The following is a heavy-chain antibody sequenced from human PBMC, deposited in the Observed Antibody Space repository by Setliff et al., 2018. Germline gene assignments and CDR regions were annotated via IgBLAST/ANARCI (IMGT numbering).Heavy chain of an antibody. CDR2: ISAYNGNT. Sequence: ASVKVSCKASGYTFTSYGISWVRQAPGQGREWMGWISAYNGNTNYAQKFQGRVTITADESTSTAYMELSSLRSEGTAVYYCARDMIVDFIRGGGWFDPWGQGTLVTVSS. CDR1: GYTFTSYG. J-gene: IGHJ5*02. D-gene: IGHD3-22*01. V-gene: IGHV1-18*01. CDR3: ARDMIVDFIRGGGWFDP.